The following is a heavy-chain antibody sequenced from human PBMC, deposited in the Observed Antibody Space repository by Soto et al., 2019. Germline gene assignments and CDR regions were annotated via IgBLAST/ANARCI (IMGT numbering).Heavy chain of an antibody. D-gene: IGHD1-26*01. CDR2: ISASNGDS. CDR3: ARAATTTEKYYYYMDV. Sequence: QVQLVQSGAEVKKPGASVRVSCKTSGYTFSDYVISWVRQAPGQGLEWVGWISASNGDSNFAQKVQGRVTLTTDTSTSTAYIEMRGLRFDDTAVYFCARAATTTEKYYYYMDVWGKGTTVTVSS. J-gene: IGHJ6*03. CDR1: GYTFSDYV. V-gene: IGHV1-18*01.